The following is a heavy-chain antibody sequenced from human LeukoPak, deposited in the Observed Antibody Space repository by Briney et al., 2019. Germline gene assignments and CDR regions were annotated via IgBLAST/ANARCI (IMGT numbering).Heavy chain of an antibody. CDR1: GGSFSGYY. V-gene: IGHV4-34*01. CDR3: ARGRGSWNYY. J-gene: IGHJ4*02. D-gene: IGHD1-7*01. CDR2: INHSGST. Sequence: MSSETLSLTCAVYGGSFSGYYWSWIRQPPGKGLEWIGEINHSGSTNYNPSLKSRVTISVDTSKNQFSLKLSSVPAADTAVYYCARGRGSWNYYWGQGTLVTVSS.